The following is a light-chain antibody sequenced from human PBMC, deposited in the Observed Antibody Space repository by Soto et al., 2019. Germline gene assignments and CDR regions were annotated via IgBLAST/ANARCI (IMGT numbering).Light chain of an antibody. CDR2: FDS. V-gene: IGLV3-21*04. CDR1: NIGSKS. CDR3: QVWDSSSDHVV. J-gene: IGLJ2*01. Sequence: SYELTQPPSVSVAPGKTARITCGGNNIGSKSVHWYQQKPGQTPILVIYFDSDRPSGIPERFSGSNSGNTATLTISRVEAGDDADYYCQVWDSSSDHVVFGGRTKLTAL.